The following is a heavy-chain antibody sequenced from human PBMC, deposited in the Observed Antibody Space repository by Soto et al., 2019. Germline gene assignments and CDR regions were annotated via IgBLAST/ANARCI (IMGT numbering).Heavy chain of an antibody. CDR1: GLAVRNDTYF. V-gene: IGHV4-31*03. CDR2: TYCTGKT. Sequence: SETLCLTCSVSGLAVRNDTYFWRWIRHHPGKCLEWIGYTYCTGKTYYNLSLKCRLTVSVDTSKNQFSLKLSSVTAADTAVYYCATYPVVVVPADNYGLDGRGQGTTGT. J-gene: IGHJ6*02. CDR3: ATYPVVVVPADNYGLDG. D-gene: IGHD2-2*01.